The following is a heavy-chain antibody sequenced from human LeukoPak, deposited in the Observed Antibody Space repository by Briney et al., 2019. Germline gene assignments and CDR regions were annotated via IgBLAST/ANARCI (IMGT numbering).Heavy chain of an antibody. D-gene: IGHD1-26*01. CDR3: ARESSVGAHKAFDY. CDR2: INSDGSST. Sequence: PGGSLRLSCAASGFTFSSYWMHWVRQAPGKGLVWVSRINSDGSSTSYADSVKGRFTISRDNAKNTLHLQMNSLRAEDTAVYYCARESSVGAHKAFDYWGQGTLVTVSS. V-gene: IGHV3-74*01. J-gene: IGHJ4*02. CDR1: GFTFSSYW.